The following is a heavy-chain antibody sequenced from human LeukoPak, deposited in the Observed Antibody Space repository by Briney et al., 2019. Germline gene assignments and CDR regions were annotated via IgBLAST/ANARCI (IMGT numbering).Heavy chain of an antibody. Sequence: ASVEVSCKASGYPFIGNYIHWVRQAPGQGLEWMGWINPNSGGTQYSQKFQGRVTLTRDTSITTGYMELSGLTSDDTAVYYCASLSYYDLSGYFYWGQGTLVIVSS. J-gene: IGHJ4*02. CDR2: INPNSGGT. CDR1: GYPFIGNY. CDR3: ASLSYYDLSGYFY. D-gene: IGHD3-22*01. V-gene: IGHV1-2*02.